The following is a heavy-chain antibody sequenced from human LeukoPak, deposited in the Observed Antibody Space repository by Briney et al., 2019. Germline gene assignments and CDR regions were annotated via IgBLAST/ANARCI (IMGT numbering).Heavy chain of an antibody. V-gene: IGHV3-64*01. CDR1: GFTFSSYA. CDR3: ARPGLAAAGTPYFDY. CDR2: ISSNGGST. D-gene: IGHD6-13*01. J-gene: IGHJ4*02. Sequence: PGGSLRLSCAASGFTFSSYAMHWVRQAPGKGLEYVSAISSNGGSTYYANSVKGRFTISRDNSKNTLYLQMGSLRAEDMAVYYCARPGLAAAGTPYFDYWGQGTLVTVSS.